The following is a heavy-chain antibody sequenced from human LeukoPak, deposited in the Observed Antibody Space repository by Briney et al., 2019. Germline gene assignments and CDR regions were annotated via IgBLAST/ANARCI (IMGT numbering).Heavy chain of an antibody. CDR1: GYTFINHD. CDR2: MNSNSGNT. J-gene: IGHJ1*01. D-gene: IGHD3-22*01. CDR3: ARGVARKHYYDSSGYLEYFQH. V-gene: IGHV1-8*01. Sequence: ASVKVSCKASGYTFINHDINWMRQATGQGLEWMGWMNSNSGNTGYAQKFQGRVTITADESTSTAYMELSSLRSEDTAVYYCARGVARKHYYDSSGYLEYFQHWGQGTLVTVSS.